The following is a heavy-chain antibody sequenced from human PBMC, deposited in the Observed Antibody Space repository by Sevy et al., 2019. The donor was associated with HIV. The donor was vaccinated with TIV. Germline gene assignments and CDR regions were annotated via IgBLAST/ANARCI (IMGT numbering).Heavy chain of an antibody. CDR1: GYMFTDFY. CDR2: INPDNGDT. CDR3: ARNLAIFGVQNGLDV. D-gene: IGHD3-3*01. J-gene: IGHJ6*02. V-gene: IGHV1-2*02. Sequence: ASVKVSCKSTGYMFTDFYINWVRLAPGQGLEWVAWINPDNGDTDYGQKFQGRVTMTRDTSLSSAYMELSSLRSDDPAISSCARNLAIFGVQNGLDVWGQGTSVTVSS.